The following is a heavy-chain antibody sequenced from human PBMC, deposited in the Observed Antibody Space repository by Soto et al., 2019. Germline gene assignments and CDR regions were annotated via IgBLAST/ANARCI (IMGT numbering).Heavy chain of an antibody. CDR3: TQTLDYANAEYFQH. V-gene: IGHV3-49*03. CDR1: GFTFGDYA. Sequence: GGSLRLSCTASGFTFGDYAMSWFRQAPGKGLEWVGFIRSKAYGGTTEYAASVKGRFTISRDDSKRIAYLQMNSLKTEDTAVYYCTQTLDYANAEYFQHWGQGTLVTVSS. CDR2: IRSKAYGGTT. J-gene: IGHJ1*01. D-gene: IGHD4-17*01.